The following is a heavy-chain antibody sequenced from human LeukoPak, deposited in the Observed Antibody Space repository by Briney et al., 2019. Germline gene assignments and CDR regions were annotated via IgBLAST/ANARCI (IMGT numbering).Heavy chain of an antibody. V-gene: IGHV3-33*01. CDR2: IWFDGSNK. J-gene: IGHJ4*02. Sequence: GTSLRLSCAASGMTFTSYGMHWVRQAPGKGLEWVALIWFDGSNKYYADSVKGRFTISRDNSKNTLYLQMNNLRAEDTAVYYCARDYGSGIDYWGQGTLVTVSS. D-gene: IGHD3-10*01. CDR1: GMTFTSYG. CDR3: ARDYGSGIDY.